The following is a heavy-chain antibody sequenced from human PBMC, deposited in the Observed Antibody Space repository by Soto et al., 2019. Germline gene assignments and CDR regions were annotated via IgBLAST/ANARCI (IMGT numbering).Heavy chain of an antibody. V-gene: IGHV3-23*01. J-gene: IGHJ4*02. CDR2: ISNTGGGT. CDR3: AKDRLAGNFDY. CDR1: GFTFNNYA. Sequence: PGGSLRLSCAASGFTFNNYAMNGVRQAPGMGLEWVATISNTGGGTYYADSVKGRFTISRDNSKNTLYLQMSSLRVEDTAVYYCAKDRLAGNFDYWGQGTQVTVSS.